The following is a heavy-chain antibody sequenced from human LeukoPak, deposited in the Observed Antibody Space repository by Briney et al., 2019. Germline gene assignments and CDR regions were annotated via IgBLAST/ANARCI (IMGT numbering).Heavy chain of an antibody. CDR3: ARDCAPEAFDI. Sequence: GGSLRLSCAASGFTFSSYNMNWVRQAPGKGLEWVSSISSSSSYIYYADSVKGRFTISRDNAKNSLYLQMNGLRAEDTAVYYCARDCAPEAFDIWGQGAMVTVAS. J-gene: IGHJ3*02. CDR1: GFTFSSYN. D-gene: IGHD1-14*01. V-gene: IGHV3-21*01. CDR2: ISSSSSYI.